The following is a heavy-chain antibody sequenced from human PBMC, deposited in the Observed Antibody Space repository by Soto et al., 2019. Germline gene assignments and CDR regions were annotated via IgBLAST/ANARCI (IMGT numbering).Heavy chain of an antibody. D-gene: IGHD3-9*01. J-gene: IGHJ6*02. CDR3: ARCPTYYDILTGYSPPNYYYYYGMDV. Sequence: SETLSLTCTVSGGSISSGGYYWSWIRQHPGKGPEWIGYIYYSGSTYYNPSLKSRVTISVDTSKNQFSLKLSSVTAADTAVYYCARCPTYYDILTGYSPPNYYYYYGMDVWGQGTTVTVSS. CDR2: IYYSGST. CDR1: GGSISSGGYY. V-gene: IGHV4-31*03.